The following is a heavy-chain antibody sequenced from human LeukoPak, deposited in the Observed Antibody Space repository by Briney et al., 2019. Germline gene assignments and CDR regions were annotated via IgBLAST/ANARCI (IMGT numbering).Heavy chain of an antibody. CDR3: ASGYYYDSSGYCYERDY. CDR2: ISGSGGST. D-gene: IGHD3-22*01. Sequence: GGSLRLSCAASGFTFSSYAMSWVRQAPGKGLEWVSAISGSGGSTYYADSVKGRFTISRDNSKNTLYLQMNSLRAEDTAVYYCASGYYYDSSGYCYERDYWGQGTLVTVSS. CDR1: GFTFSSYA. J-gene: IGHJ4*02. V-gene: IGHV3-23*01.